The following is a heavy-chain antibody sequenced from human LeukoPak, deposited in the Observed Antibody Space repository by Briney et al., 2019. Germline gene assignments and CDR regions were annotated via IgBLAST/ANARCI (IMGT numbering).Heavy chain of an antibody. CDR1: GVSFSGYY. CDR3: ARKVYTRTNWFDP. CDR2: INHSGST. Sequence: SETLSLTCAVYGVSFSGYYWSWIRQPPGKGLEWIGEINHSGSTNYNPSLKSRVTISVDTSKNQFSLKLSSVTAADTAVYYCARKVYTRTNWFDPWGQGTLVTVSS. D-gene: IGHD2-8*01. V-gene: IGHV4-34*01. J-gene: IGHJ5*02.